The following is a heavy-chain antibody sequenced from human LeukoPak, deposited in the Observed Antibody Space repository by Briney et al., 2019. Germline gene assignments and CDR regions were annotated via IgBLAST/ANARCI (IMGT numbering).Heavy chain of an antibody. CDR2: INGSGVIT. D-gene: IGHD3-16*01. CDR3: AKDSSQGGDYFDY. Sequence: PGGSLRLSCAASGITLSSYAMSRVRQAPGKGLEWASAINGSGVITYYTDSVKDRFTISRDNSKNTVYLQMNSLRAEDTAIYYCAKDSSQGGDYFDYWGQGTLVTVSS. V-gene: IGHV3-23*01. J-gene: IGHJ4*02. CDR1: GITLSSYA.